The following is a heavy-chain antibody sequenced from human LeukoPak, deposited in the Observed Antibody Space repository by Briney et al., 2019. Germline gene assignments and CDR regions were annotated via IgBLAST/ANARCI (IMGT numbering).Heavy chain of an antibody. V-gene: IGHV4-59*12. Sequence: SETLSLTCTVSGGSISSYYWSWIRQPPGKGLEWIGYIYYSGSTNYNPSLKSRVTISVDTSKNQFSLKLSSVTAADTAVYYCARRGRDIVVVPAAMRSRYYYMDVWGKGTTVTISS. J-gene: IGHJ6*03. CDR1: GGSISSYY. CDR2: IYYSGST. CDR3: ARRGRDIVVVPAAMRSRYYYMDV. D-gene: IGHD2-2*01.